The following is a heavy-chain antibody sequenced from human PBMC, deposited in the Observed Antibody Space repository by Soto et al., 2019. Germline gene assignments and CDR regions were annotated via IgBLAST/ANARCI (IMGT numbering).Heavy chain of an antibody. CDR3: ARDSGPGEIGHDAFDI. D-gene: IGHD3-10*01. V-gene: IGHV4-31*03. Sequence: VQLQESGPGLVEPSQTLSLTCTVPGGFVNSGGYYWSWIRQRPGEGLEWIGNIFYSGNTYYSPSLKSRVSISQYTSKSQCALNRDSVPAADTAVYYCARDSGPGEIGHDAFDIWGQGTMVTVSS. CDR1: GGFVNSGGYY. J-gene: IGHJ3*02. CDR2: IFYSGNT.